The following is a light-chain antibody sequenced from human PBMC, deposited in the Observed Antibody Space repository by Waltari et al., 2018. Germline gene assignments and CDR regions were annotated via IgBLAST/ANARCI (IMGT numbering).Light chain of an antibody. J-gene: IGLJ3*02. CDR2: EVN. CDR1: SNDVGLYNL. V-gene: IGLV2-23*02. Sequence: QSALTQPASVSGSPGQSITIPCTGTSNDVGLYNLFSWYQHHPGKVPTLIIYEVNRRPSGVSNRFSGSKSGNTASLTVSGLLAEDEADYFCSSYTTHTPVVFGGGTKLTVL. CDR3: SSYTTHTPVV.